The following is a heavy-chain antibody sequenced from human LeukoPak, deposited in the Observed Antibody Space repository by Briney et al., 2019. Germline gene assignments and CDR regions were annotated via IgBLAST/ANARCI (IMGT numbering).Heavy chain of an antibody. Sequence: PGGSLRLSCEASGFTFSSYEMNWVRQAPGKGLEWVSYISSSGRTTYYADSVKGRFTISRDNAKNSLYLQMNSLRAEDTAVYYCARDRTLRYCGGGSCHSLEYWGQGTLVTVSS. CDR1: GFTFSSYE. J-gene: IGHJ4*02. V-gene: IGHV3-48*03. D-gene: IGHD2-15*01. CDR2: ISSSGRTT. CDR3: ARDRTLRYCGGGSCHSLEY.